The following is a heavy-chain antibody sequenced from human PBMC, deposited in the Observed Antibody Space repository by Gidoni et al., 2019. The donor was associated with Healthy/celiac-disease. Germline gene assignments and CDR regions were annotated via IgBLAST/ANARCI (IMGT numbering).Heavy chain of an antibody. J-gene: IGHJ6*02. CDR1: GFNFSSYA. CDR3: ARGPAAGEWLWGYYYYYGMDV. D-gene: IGHD3-3*01. CDR2: IAYDGSNE. V-gene: IGHV3-30*04. Sequence: VESGRSLSSSCAAAGFNFSSYAMPWVRQAPGKGLGWVAVIAYDGSNEYSADSVKCRFTISRDNSQNTLYLQMISLRAEDTSVYYCARGPAAGEWLWGYYYYYGMDVWGQGTTVTVSS.